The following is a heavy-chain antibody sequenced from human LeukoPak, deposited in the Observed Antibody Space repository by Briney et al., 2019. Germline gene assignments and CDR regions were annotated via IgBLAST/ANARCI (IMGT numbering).Heavy chain of an antibody. Sequence: SETLSLTCAVYGGSFSGYYWSWIRQPPGKGLEWIGEINHSGSTNYNPSLKSRVTISVDTSKNQFSLKLSSVTAADTAVYYCARASLGHYYYYGMDVWGQGTTVTVSS. J-gene: IGHJ6*02. D-gene: IGHD3-16*01. CDR1: GGSFSGYY. CDR3: ARASLGHYYYYGMDV. CDR2: INHSGST. V-gene: IGHV4-34*01.